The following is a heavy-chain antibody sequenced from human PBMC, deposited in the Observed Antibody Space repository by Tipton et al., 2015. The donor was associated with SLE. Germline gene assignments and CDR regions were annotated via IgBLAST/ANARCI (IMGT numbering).Heavy chain of an antibody. CDR3: AKGLYSDRGRGADH. J-gene: IGHJ4*02. D-gene: IGHD4-11*01. CDR1: GFTVSTNY. V-gene: IGHV3-53*01. CDR2: IYSGAISP. Sequence: QLVQSGGGLVQPGGSLRLSCAASGFTVSTNYMTWVRQAPGKGLEWVSIIYSGAISPYYADSVRGRFTISRDNLKNTLYLQMNSLRAEDTALYYCAKGLYSDRGRGADHWGQGTLVTVSS.